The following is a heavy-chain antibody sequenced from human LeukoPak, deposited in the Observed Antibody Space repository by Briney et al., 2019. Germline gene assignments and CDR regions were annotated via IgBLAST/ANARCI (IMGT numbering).Heavy chain of an antibody. V-gene: IGHV4-4*07. J-gene: IGHJ4*02. CDR2: IHTSGST. CDR1: GASISTYY. Sequence: PSETLSLTCTVSGASISTYYWSWIRQPAWKGLEWIGHIHTSGSTNYKPSLKSRVTMSVDTSKNQFSLKLNSVTAADTAVYYCAKEGMIRGVIDYWGQGALVTVSS. CDR3: AKEGMIRGVIDY. D-gene: IGHD3-10*01.